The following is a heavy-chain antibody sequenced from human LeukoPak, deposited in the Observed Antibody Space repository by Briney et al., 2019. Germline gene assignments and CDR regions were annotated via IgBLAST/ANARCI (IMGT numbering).Heavy chain of an antibody. CDR3: ARGDTAFDY. Sequence: GGSLRLSCAASGFTVSSNYMSWVGQAPGKGVEGGSVIYSGGSTYYADSVKGRFTISRHNSKNTLYLQMNSLRAEDTAVYYCARGDTAFDYWGQGTLVTVSS. V-gene: IGHV3-53*04. CDR2: IYSGGST. J-gene: IGHJ4*02. D-gene: IGHD5-18*01. CDR1: GFTVSSNY.